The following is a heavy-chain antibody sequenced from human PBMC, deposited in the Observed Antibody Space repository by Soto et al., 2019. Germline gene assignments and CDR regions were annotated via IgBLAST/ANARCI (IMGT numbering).Heavy chain of an antibody. D-gene: IGHD7-27*01. CDR3: ASAPSRYYYYGMDV. J-gene: IGHJ6*02. Sequence: QVQLVQSGAEVKKPGSSVKVSCKASGGTFSSYAISWVRQAPGQGLEWMGGIIPIFGTANYAQKFQGRVTIIADESTSTDYMELSSLRSEDTAVYYCASAPSRYYYYGMDVWGQGTTVTVSS. V-gene: IGHV1-69*12. CDR1: GGTFSSYA. CDR2: IIPIFGTA.